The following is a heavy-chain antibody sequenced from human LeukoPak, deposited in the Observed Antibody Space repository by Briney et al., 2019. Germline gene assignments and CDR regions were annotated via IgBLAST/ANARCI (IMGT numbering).Heavy chain of an antibody. D-gene: IGHD6-19*01. CDR3: TTDRIAVAGTAFDI. Sequence: PGGSLRLSCAASGFTFSDYSMNWVRQAPGKGLQWISYISSSSSTIYYANSMKGRFTISRDSAKNSLYLQMSSLRDEDTAVYYCTTDRIAVAGTAFDIWGQGTMVTVSS. CDR1: GFTFSDYS. V-gene: IGHV3-48*02. J-gene: IGHJ3*02. CDR2: ISSSSSTI.